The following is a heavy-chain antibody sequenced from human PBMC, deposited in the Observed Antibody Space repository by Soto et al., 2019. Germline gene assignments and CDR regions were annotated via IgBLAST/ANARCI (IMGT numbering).Heavy chain of an antibody. CDR2: ISGSGGST. D-gene: IGHD2-2*01. V-gene: IGHV3-23*01. CDR1: GFTLSSYA. CDR3: AKDWAKYQLLKYSSTFHGMDV. J-gene: IGHJ6*02. Sequence: GGSLRLSCEASGFTLSSYAMSWVRQAPGKGLEWVSAISGSGGSTYYADSVKGRCTISRDNSKNTLYLQMNSLRAEDTAVYYCAKDWAKYQLLKYSSTFHGMDVWGQGTTVTVSS.